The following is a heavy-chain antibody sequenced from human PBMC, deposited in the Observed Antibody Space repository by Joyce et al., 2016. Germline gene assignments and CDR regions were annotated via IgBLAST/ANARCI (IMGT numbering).Heavy chain of an antibody. J-gene: IGHJ4*02. CDR1: GYKFTNYG. CDR2: ISGYNGNT. V-gene: IGHV1-18*01. Sequence: QVQLVQVGGDVKKPGASVKASCKASGYKFTNYGISCVRQDPGQGLEWMGWISGYNGNTKDAQKFQGRFTVTTDTATSTVYMELRRLRADDTALYYCVRDRGLASIRGYYFDYWGQGTLVTVSS. D-gene: IGHD3-10*01. CDR3: VRDRGLASIRGYYFDY.